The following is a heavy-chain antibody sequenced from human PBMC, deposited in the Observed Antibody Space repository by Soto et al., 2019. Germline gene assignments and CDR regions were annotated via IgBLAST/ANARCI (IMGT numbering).Heavy chain of an antibody. J-gene: IGHJ6*02. CDR2: IIPIFGTA. V-gene: IGHV1-69*13. D-gene: IGHD2-2*01. CDR3: ARVGVVVVPAATYYYYYGMDV. Sequence: SVKVSCKASGGTFSSYAISWVRQAPGQGLEWMGGIIPIFGTANYAQKFQGRVTITADESTSTAYMELSSLRSEDTAVYYCARVGVVVVPAATYYYYYGMDVWGQGTTVTRLL. CDR1: GGTFSSYA.